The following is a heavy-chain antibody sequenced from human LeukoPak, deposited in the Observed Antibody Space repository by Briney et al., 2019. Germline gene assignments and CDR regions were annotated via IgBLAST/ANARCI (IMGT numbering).Heavy chain of an antibody. V-gene: IGHV3-11*01. CDR3: ARTARVYAH. Sequence: GGSLRLSCVASGFTFSDYYMSWVRQAPGRGLECLSYISGSGGDINYADSVKGRFTISRDNAKNSLYLQMNSLRVEDTAVYYCARTARVYAHWGQGTPVTVSS. D-gene: IGHD2-2*01. CDR1: GFTFSDYY. J-gene: IGHJ4*02. CDR2: ISGSGGDI.